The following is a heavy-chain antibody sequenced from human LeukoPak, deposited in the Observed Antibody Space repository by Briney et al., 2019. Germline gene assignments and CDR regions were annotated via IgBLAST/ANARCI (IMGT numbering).Heavy chain of an antibody. V-gene: IGHV3-73*01. CDR3: LLRLAAEGSVDY. J-gene: IGHJ4*02. Sequence: GGSLRLSCAASGFTFSGSAMHWVRQASGKGLEWVGRIRVEANNYVTASGETVKGRFTISRDDSKNTAYLQMNSLKTEDTAVYHCLLRLAAEGSVDYWGQGTLVSVST. CDR1: GFTFSGSA. CDR2: IRVEANNYVT. D-gene: IGHD6-13*01.